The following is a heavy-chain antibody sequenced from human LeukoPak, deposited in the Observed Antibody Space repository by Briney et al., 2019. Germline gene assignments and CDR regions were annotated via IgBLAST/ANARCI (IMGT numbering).Heavy chain of an antibody. CDR3: AKVSMYDGGSYYNIKHDAFDI. J-gene: IGHJ3*02. V-gene: IGHV3-23*01. D-gene: IGHD1-26*01. CDR1: GFTFSSYA. CDR2: ISGSGGST. Sequence: GGSLRLSCAASGFTFSSYAMSWVRQAPGKGLEWVSAISGSGGSTYYADSVKGRFTISRDNSKNTLYLQMNSLRAEDTAVYYCAKVSMYDGGSYYNIKHDAFDIWGQGTMVTVSS.